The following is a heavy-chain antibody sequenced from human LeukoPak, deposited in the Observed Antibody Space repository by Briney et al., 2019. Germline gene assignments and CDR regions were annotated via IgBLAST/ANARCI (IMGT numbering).Heavy chain of an antibody. CDR2: VYYSGTT. V-gene: IGHV4-59*08. CDR1: GGSISTYY. Sequence: SETLSLTCTVSGGSISTYYWSWIRQPPGKGLEWIGYVYYSGTTNYKYKSSLKSRVTISVDTSKNQFSLRLSSVTAADTAVYYCARSSIASTKICLDPWGQGNRLTVSS. CDR3: ARSSIASTKICLDP. D-gene: IGHD6-6*01. J-gene: IGHJ5*02.